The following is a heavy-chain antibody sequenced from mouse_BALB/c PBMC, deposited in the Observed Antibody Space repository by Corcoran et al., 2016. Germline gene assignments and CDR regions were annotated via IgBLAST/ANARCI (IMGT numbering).Heavy chain of an antibody. CDR2: INTETGEP. V-gene: IGHV9-2-1*01. Sequence: QIQLVQSGPELKKPGETVKISCKASGYTFTDYSMHWVKQAPGKGLKWMGWINTETGEPTYADDFKGRFAFSLETSASTAYLQINNLKNEDTATYFCARKYGNQRLGWAMDYWGQGTSVTVSS. CDR3: ARKYGNQRLGWAMDY. D-gene: IGHD2-10*02. CDR1: GYTFTDYS. J-gene: IGHJ4*01.